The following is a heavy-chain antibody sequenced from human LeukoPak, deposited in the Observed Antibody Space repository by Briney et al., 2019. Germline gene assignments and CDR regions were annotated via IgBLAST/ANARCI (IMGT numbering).Heavy chain of an antibody. CDR3: ARQKCTSTSCLTKNAFDI. Sequence: EASETLSLTCTVSGSISGYYWSWIRQPPGKGLEWSGYIYTSGSTNYNPSLESRVTISVDTSKNQFSLDLSSVTAADTAVYYCARQKCTSTSCLTKNAFDIWGQGTMVTVSS. V-gene: IGHV4-4*09. D-gene: IGHD2-2*01. CDR2: IYTSGST. CDR1: GSISGYY. J-gene: IGHJ3*02.